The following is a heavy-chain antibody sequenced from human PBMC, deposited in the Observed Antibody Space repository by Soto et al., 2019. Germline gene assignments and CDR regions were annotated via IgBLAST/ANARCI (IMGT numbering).Heavy chain of an antibody. D-gene: IGHD3-22*01. Sequence: QVQLVQSGAEVKKPGSSMKVSCKASGGTFNSYDINWVRQAPGQGLEWMGGIIPIVETPKYAQKLQGRVTITADESTNTVYMELSSLRSEETAMYYCARLSRPNYYDTSGFFKDNWFDPWGQGTLVTVSS. CDR2: IIPIVETP. J-gene: IGHJ5*02. CDR3: ARLSRPNYYDTSGFFKDNWFDP. CDR1: GGTFNSYD. V-gene: IGHV1-69*01.